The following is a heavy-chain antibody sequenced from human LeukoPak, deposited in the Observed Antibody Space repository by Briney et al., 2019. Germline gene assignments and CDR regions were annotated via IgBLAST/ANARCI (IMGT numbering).Heavy chain of an antibody. Sequence: GGSLRLSCAASGFTFSSYAMSWVRQPPGKGLEWVSGVSGSGGSTYYADSVKGRFTISRDNSKNTLYLQMNSLRAEDTAVYYCAKGTDFWSGYYYYYYMDVWGKGTTVTVSS. D-gene: IGHD3-3*01. CDR3: AKGTDFWSGYYYYYYMDV. CDR2: VSGSGGST. CDR1: GFTFSSYA. V-gene: IGHV3-23*01. J-gene: IGHJ6*03.